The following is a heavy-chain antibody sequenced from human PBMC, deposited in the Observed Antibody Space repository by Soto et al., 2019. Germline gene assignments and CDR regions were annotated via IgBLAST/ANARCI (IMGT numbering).Heavy chain of an antibody. V-gene: IGHV3-15*01. CDR3: TTGFLVATFYY. D-gene: IGHD5-12*01. CDR1: GFAFNKAW. Sequence: EVQLVESGGGLVKPGGSHRLSCAASGFAFNKAWMSWVRQAPGKGLEWVGRIKSKTDGGTTDYAAPLKGRFTISREDSNNTLYLQMDSLETEDTAVYYCTTGFLVATFYYWGQGTLVTVS. CDR2: IKSKTDGGTT. J-gene: IGHJ4*02.